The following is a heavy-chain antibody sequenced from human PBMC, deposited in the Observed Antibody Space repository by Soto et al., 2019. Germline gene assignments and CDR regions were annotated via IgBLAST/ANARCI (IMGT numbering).Heavy chain of an antibody. CDR1: GYTLPELS. D-gene: IGHD1-7*01. Sequence: ASVKVSCKVSGYTLPELSMHWVRQAPGKGLEWMGGFDPEDGETIYAQKFQGRVTMTEDTSTDTAYMELSSLRSEDTAVYYCATGYWLNGTTPNYYYYGMDVWGQGTTVTVSS. V-gene: IGHV1-24*01. CDR3: ATGYWLNGTTPNYYYYGMDV. CDR2: FDPEDGET. J-gene: IGHJ6*02.